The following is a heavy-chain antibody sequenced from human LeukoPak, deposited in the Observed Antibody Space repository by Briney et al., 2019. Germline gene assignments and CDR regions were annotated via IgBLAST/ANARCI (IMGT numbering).Heavy chain of an antibody. V-gene: IGHV1-18*01. J-gene: IGHJ6*03. CDR2: ISAYNGNT. D-gene: IGHD3-22*01. CDR1: GYTFTSYG. CDR3: ARAEAEITMIVVRNYYYMDV. Sequence: ASVKVSCKASGYTFTSYGISWVRQAPGQGLEWMGWISAYNGNTNYAQKLQGRVTMTTDTSTSTAYMELRSLRSDDTAMYYCARAEAEITMIVVRNYYYMDVWGKGTTVTVSS.